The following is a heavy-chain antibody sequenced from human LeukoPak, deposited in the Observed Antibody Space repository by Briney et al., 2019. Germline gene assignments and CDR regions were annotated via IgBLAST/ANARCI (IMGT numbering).Heavy chain of an antibody. CDR2: IKSKTDGGTT. V-gene: IGHV3-15*01. J-gene: IGHJ4*02. Sequence: PGGSLRLSCVASGFIFSSYVMSWVRQAPGKGLEWVGRIKSKTDGGTTDYAAPVKGRFTISRDDSKNTLYLQMNSLKTEDTAVYYCTTDGVGVEGATYDNWGQGTLVSVSS. CDR1: GFIFSSYV. CDR3: TTDGVGVEGATYDN. D-gene: IGHD1-26*01.